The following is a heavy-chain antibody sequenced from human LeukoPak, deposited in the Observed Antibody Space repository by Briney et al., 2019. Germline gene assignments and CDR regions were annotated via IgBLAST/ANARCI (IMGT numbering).Heavy chain of an antibody. Sequence: ASVKVSCKASGYTFTGYYMHWVRQAPGQGLEWMGWINPNSGGTNYAQKFQGRVTMTRDTSISTAYMELSRLRSDDTAVYYCARGKSGYTPPSGCWGQGTLVTVSS. CDR1: GYTFTGYY. CDR2: INPNSGGT. CDR3: ARGKSGYTPPSGC. D-gene: IGHD3-3*01. J-gene: IGHJ4*02. V-gene: IGHV1-2*02.